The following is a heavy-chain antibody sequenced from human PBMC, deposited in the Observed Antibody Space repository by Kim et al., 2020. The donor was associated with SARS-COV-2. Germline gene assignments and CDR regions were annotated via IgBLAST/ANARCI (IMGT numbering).Heavy chain of an antibody. CDR3: ARGSIAAAGMPDAFDI. Sequence: GGSLRLSCAASGFTFSSYDMHWVRQATGKGLEWVSAIGTAGDTYYPGSVKGRFTISRENAKNSLYLQMNSLRAGDTAVYYFARGSIAAAGMPDAFDIWGQGTMVTVSS. CDR1: GFTFSSYD. D-gene: IGHD6-13*01. CDR2: IGTAGDT. J-gene: IGHJ3*02. V-gene: IGHV3-13*04.